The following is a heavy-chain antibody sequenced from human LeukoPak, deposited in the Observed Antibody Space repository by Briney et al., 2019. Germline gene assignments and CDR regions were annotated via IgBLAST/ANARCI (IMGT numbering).Heavy chain of an antibody. V-gene: IGHV3-49*03. Sequence: GGSLRLSCTASGFTFGDSTMTWFRQAPGKGLEWVGFVRTKAYGGTREYAASVTGRFTISRDDSKSIAYLQMNSLKTEDTAVYYCTRGAYGFIQHWGQGTLVTVSS. D-gene: IGHD5-12*01. J-gene: IGHJ1*01. CDR2: VRTKAYGGTR. CDR1: GFTFGDST. CDR3: TRGAYGFIQH.